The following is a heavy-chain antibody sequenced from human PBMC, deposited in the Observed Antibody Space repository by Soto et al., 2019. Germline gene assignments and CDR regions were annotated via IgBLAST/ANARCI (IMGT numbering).Heavy chain of an antibody. J-gene: IGHJ5*02. CDR2: INAGNGNT. V-gene: IGHV1-3*01. CDR3: ARDYTGYDFWSGYYDVSLEYNWIDP. D-gene: IGHD3-3*01. CDR1: GYTFTSYA. Sequence: QVQLVQSRAEVKKPGASVKVSCKASGYTFTSYAMHWVLQAPGQRLEWMGWINAGNGNTKYSQKFQGRVTITRDTSASTAYMELSSLRSEDTAVYYCARDYTGYDFWSGYYDVSLEYNWIDPWGQGTLVTVSS.